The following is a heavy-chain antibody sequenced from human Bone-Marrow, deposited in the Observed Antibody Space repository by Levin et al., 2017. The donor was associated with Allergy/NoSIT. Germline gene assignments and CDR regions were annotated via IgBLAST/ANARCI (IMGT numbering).Heavy chain of an antibody. CDR1: GFSITSERMR. Sequence: SGPTLVKPTQTLTLTCSFSGFSITSERMRVSWVRQPPGKALEWLARIDWDGDEFYSTSLKTRLTVSKDTSKNQVVLRMTNVDPVDTATYFCARMGIKWNYFDFWGQGILVTVSS. CDR2: IDWDGDE. D-gene: IGHD2-8*01. J-gene: IGHJ4*02. CDR3: ARMGIKWNYFDF. V-gene: IGHV2-70*04.